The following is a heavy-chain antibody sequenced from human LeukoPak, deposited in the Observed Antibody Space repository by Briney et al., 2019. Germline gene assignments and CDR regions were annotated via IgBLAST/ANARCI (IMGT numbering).Heavy chain of an antibody. CDR2: IKQDGSEK. CDR3: AKDGFIAAAGKFDY. J-gene: IGHJ4*02. D-gene: IGHD6-13*01. V-gene: IGHV3-7*03. CDR1: GFTFSSYW. Sequence: GGSLRLSCAASGFTFSSYWMSWVRQAPGKGLEWVANIKQDGSEKYYVDSVKGRFTISRDNTKNTLYLQMNSLRAEDTAVYYCAKDGFIAAAGKFDYWGQGTLVTASS.